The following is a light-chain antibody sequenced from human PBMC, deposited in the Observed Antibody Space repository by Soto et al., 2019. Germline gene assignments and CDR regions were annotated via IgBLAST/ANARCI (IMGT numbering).Light chain of an antibody. CDR2: GAS. CDR1: QSVSSN. CDR3: QQYNNWPRT. V-gene: IGKV3-15*01. Sequence: EIVMTQSPATLSVSPGERATLSCRASQSVSSNLAWYQQKPGQAPRLLIYGASTRATGIPARFSGSGSGTGFTLTISSLQSEDFAVYYCQQYNNWPRTFGKGTKVEIK. J-gene: IGKJ1*01.